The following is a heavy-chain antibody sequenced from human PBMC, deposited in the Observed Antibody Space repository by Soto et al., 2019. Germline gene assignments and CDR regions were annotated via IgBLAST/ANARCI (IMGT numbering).Heavy chain of an antibody. V-gene: IGHV1-69*13. CDR3: ARNKRGDSSGYYLSDY. Sequence: GASVKVSCKASGGTFSSYAISWVRQAPGQGLEWMGGIIPIFGTANYAQKFQGRVTITADESTSTAYMELSSLRSEDTAVYYCARNKRGDSSGYYLSDYWGQGTLVTVSS. D-gene: IGHD3-22*01. CDR1: GGTFSSYA. CDR2: IIPIFGTA. J-gene: IGHJ4*02.